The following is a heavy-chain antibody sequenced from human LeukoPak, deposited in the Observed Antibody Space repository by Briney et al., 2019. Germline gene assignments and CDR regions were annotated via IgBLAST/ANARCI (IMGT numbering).Heavy chain of an antibody. V-gene: IGHV1-18*01. J-gene: IGHJ6*03. D-gene: IGHD1-14*01. CDR1: GYTFDIYG. CDR3: ARVYNSYYYYMDG. Sequence: ASVKVSCKASGYTFDIYGIAWVRQAPGQGLEWMGWIATYNGKTDYAQNLQGRVTMTTDLSTGTAYMELRSLRSDDTAVYYCARVYNSYYYYMDGWGKGTPVTVSS. CDR2: IATYNGKT.